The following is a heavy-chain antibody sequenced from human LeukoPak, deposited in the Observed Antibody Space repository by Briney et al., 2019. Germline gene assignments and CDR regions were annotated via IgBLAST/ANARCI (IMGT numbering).Heavy chain of an antibody. D-gene: IGHD3-9*01. J-gene: IGHJ3*02. CDR2: INQDGSKK. V-gene: IGHV3-7*05. CDR1: GFTFSRDW. Sequence: RGSLRLSCAASGFTFSRDWMSWVRQAPGKGLEWVANINQDGSKKYYADSVKGRFTISRDNAKNSLYLQMNSLRAEDTAVYYCARDPDILTGIAFDIWGQGTMVTVSS. CDR3: ARDPDILTGIAFDI.